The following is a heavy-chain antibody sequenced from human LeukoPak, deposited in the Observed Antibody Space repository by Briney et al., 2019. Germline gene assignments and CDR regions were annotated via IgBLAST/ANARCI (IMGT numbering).Heavy chain of an antibody. D-gene: IGHD3-10*01. CDR2: ISNDGSNK. V-gene: IGHV3-30*18. J-gene: IGHJ3*02. Sequence: GKGLEWVAVISNDGSNKYYADSVKGRFTISRDNSKNTLYLQMNSLRAEDTAVYYCAKGRGAFDIGGEGTMVTVSS. CDR3: AKGRGAFDI.